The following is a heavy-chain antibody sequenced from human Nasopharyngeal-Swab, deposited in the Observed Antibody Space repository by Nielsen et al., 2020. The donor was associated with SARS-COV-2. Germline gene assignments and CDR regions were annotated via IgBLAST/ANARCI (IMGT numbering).Heavy chain of an antibody. CDR1: GFTFSSSA. CDR2: IGAAGNT. CDR3: ASQRSSGWFWGDY. Sequence: GESLKISCAASGFTFSSSAISWVRQAPGMGLEWVSVIGAAGNTIYADSVKGRFTISRDNAKNSLYLQMNSLRAEDTAVFYCASQRSSGWFWGDYWGQGTLVTVSS. D-gene: IGHD6-19*01. J-gene: IGHJ4*02. V-gene: IGHV3-23*01.